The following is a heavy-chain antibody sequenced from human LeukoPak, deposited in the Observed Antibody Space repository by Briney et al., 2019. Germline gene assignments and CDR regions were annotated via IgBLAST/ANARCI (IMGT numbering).Heavy chain of an antibody. V-gene: IGHV3-30*02. CDR3: TTPTGPAVIIDY. Sequence: GGSLRLSCAASGFTFSSYGIHWVRQAPGKGLEWVAFIRKEGTNKYYSDSVKGRFTTSRDNSKNTLYLEMNSLRAEDTAVYYCTTPTGPAVIIDYWGPGTLVTVSS. CDR2: IRKEGTNK. J-gene: IGHJ4*02. D-gene: IGHD2-2*01. CDR1: GFTFSSYG.